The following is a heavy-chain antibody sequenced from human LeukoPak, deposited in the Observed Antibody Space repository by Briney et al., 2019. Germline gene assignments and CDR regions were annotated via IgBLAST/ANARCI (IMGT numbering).Heavy chain of an antibody. J-gene: IGHJ4*02. CDR2: IIPIFGIA. V-gene: IGHV1-69*04. CDR3: ARDHVLELVFDY. D-gene: IGHD1-7*01. CDR1: GGTFSSYA. Sequence: GASVTVSCTASGGTFSSYAISWVRQAPGQGLEWMGRIIPIFGIANYAQKFQGRVTITADKSTSTAYMELSSLRSEDTAVYYCARDHVLELVFDYWGQGTLVTVSS.